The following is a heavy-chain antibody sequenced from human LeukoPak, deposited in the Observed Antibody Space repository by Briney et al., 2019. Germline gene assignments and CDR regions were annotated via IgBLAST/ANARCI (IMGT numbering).Heavy chain of an antibody. CDR2: IYYSGST. V-gene: IGHV4-39*07. J-gene: IGHJ4*02. CDR3: ARDLGIAARPDY. D-gene: IGHD6-6*01. CDR1: GGSISSSSYY. Sequence: SETLSLTCTVSGGSISSSSYYRGWIRQPPGKGLEWIGSIYYSGSTYYNPSLKSRVTISVDTSKNQFSLKLSSVTAADTAVYYCARDLGIAARPDYWGQGTLVTVSS.